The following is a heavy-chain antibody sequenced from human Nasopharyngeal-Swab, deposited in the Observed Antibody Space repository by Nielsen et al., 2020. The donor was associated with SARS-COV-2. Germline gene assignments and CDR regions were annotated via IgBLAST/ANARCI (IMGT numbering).Heavy chain of an antibody. CDR2: INTNTGNP. CDR3: ARARYSSSWYEYYYYYYGMDV. J-gene: IGHJ6*02. CDR1: GYTFTSYA. D-gene: IGHD6-13*01. V-gene: IGHV7-4-1*02. Sequence: ASVKVSCKASGYTFTSYAMNWVRQAPGQGLEGRGWINTNTGNPTYAQGFTGRFAVSLDTSVSTAYLQISSLKAEDTAVYYCARARYSSSWYEYYYYYYGMDVWGQGTTVTVSS.